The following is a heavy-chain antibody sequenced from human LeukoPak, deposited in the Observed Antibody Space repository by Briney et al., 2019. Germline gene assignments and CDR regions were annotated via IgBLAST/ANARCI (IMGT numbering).Heavy chain of an antibody. V-gene: IGHV3-30*03. J-gene: IGHJ4*02. D-gene: IGHD2-2*01. CDR3: ARSQYCSSTSCYKYYFDY. CDR1: GFTFSSYG. Sequence: GGSLRLSCAASGFTFSSYGMHWVRQAPGKGLKWVAVISYDGSNKYYADSVKGRFTISRDNSKNTLYLQMNSLRAEDTAVYYCARSQYCSSTSCYKYYFDYWGQGTLVTVSS. CDR2: ISYDGSNK.